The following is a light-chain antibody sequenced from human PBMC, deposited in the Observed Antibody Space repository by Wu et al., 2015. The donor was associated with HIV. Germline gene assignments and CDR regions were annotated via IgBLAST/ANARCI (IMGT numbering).Light chain of an antibody. CDR3: QQYNKWPPVT. J-gene: IGKJ5*01. CDR2: DTS. Sequence: EIVMTQSPAALSVSLGERATLSCRASQNITKFLAWYQQKPGQAPRLLIYDTSTRAIGISTRFSGSGSGAEFTLTISNLQSEDSAIYYCQQYNKWPPVTFGQGTRLEIK. V-gene: IGKV3-15*01. CDR1: QNITKF.